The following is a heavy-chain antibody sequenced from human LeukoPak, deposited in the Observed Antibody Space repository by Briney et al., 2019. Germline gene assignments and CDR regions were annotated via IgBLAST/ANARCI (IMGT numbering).Heavy chain of an antibody. CDR1: GGSISSGGYY. Sequence: SETLSLTYTVSGGSISSGGYYWSWIRQHPGKGLEWIGYIYYSGSTYYNLSLKSRVTISVDTSKNQFSLKLSSVTAADTAVYYCAREGPGYCSSTSCLQRGGMDVWGQGTTVTVSS. J-gene: IGHJ6*02. D-gene: IGHD2-2*01. V-gene: IGHV4-31*03. CDR3: AREGPGYCSSTSCLQRGGMDV. CDR2: IYYSGST.